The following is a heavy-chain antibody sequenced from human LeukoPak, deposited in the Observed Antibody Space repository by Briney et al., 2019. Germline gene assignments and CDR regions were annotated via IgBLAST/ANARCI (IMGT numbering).Heavy chain of an antibody. D-gene: IGHD3-22*01. V-gene: IGHV1-2*02. J-gene: IGHJ4*02. CDR2: INPNSGGT. CDR3: ARGVYYDSSGYNEFDY. CDR1: GYTFTGYY. Sequence: ASVKVSCKASGYTFTGYYMHWVRQAPGQGLEWMGWINPNSGGTNYAQKFQGRVTMTRDTSISTAYMELSRLRSDDTAVYYCARGVYYDSSGYNEFDYWGQGTLVTVSS.